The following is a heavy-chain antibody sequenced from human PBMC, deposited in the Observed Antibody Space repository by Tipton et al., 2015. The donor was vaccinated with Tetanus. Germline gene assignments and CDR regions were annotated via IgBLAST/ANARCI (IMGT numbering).Heavy chain of an antibody. J-gene: IGHJ4*02. CDR3: ARMYSTSSPFDH. Sequence: QLVRSGAEVKKPGESLKISCKASGYSFTSHWIGWVRQMPGKGLEWMGMIFPDDSDARYSPSFQGHVPFSVDKSTSTVYLQWSSLKASDTAMYFCARMYSTSSPFDHWGQGTLVAVSS. V-gene: IGHV5-51*01. CDR2: IFPDDSDA. CDR1: GYSFTSHW. D-gene: IGHD6-6*01.